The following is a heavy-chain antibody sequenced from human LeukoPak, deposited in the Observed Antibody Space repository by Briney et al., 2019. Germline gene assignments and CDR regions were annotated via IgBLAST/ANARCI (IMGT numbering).Heavy chain of an antibody. J-gene: IGHJ4*02. Sequence: GGSLRLSCAASGFTFSSYSMNWVRQAPGKGLEWVSSISSSSSYIYYADSVKGRFTISRDNAKNSLYLQMNSLRAEDTAVYYCARDSAPNWNYNFDYWGQGTLVTVPS. CDR1: GFTFSSYS. CDR2: ISSSSSYI. V-gene: IGHV3-21*01. CDR3: ARDSAPNWNYNFDY. D-gene: IGHD1-7*01.